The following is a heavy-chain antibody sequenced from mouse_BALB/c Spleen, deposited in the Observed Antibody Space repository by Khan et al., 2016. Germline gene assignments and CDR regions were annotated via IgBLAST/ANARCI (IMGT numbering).Heavy chain of an antibody. Sequence: EVQLQESGGGLVQPGGSMKLSCVASGFTFSNYWMNWVRQSPEKGLEWVAEIRLKSNNYATHYAESVKGRFTISRDDSKSSVYLQMNNLRAEDTGISYCTRRGYYGSSYYFDYWGQGTTLTVSS. J-gene: IGHJ2*01. V-gene: IGHV6-6*02. CDR3: TRRGYYGSSYYFDY. D-gene: IGHD1-1*01. CDR1: GFTFSNYW. CDR2: IRLKSNNYAT.